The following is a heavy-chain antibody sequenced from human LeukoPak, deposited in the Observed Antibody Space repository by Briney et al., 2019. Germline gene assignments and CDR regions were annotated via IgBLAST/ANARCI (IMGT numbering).Heavy chain of an antibody. Sequence: GGSLRLSCAGSGFSFSSYGMHWVRQAPGKGLEWMAFIRSDGSNKYYADSVKGRFTVSRDNSKNTLYLQMNSLRAEDTAVYYCAKVARANPRDAFDIWGQGTMVTVSS. CDR2: IRSDGSNK. V-gene: IGHV3-30*02. CDR3: AKVARANPRDAFDI. D-gene: IGHD6-6*01. CDR1: GFSFSSYG. J-gene: IGHJ3*02.